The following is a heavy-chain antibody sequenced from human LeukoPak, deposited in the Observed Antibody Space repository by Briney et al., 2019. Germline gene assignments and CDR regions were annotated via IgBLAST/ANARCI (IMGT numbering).Heavy chain of an antibody. D-gene: IGHD3-10*01. V-gene: IGHV4-39*01. CDR2: IYHSGSS. Sequence: PSETLSLTCTVSGGSISSSSYYWGWIRQPPGKGLEWIGSIYHSGSSYYNPSLKSRVTISVDTSKNQFSLKLSSVTAADTAVYYCARHSSYYRSFDYWGQGTLVTVSS. CDR1: GGSISSSSYY. CDR3: ARHSSYYRSFDY. J-gene: IGHJ4*02.